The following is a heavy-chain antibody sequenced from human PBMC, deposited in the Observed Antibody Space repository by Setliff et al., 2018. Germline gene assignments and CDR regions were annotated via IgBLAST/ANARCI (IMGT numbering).Heavy chain of an antibody. D-gene: IGHD1-26*01. Sequence: GGSLRLSCAASGFTFSRHSMNWVRQASGKGLEWISYIGSSGDSTIYHADSVKGRFTISRDNSNNALYLQMNSLRAEDTAIYYCAKGGYSGSHYFDYWGQGTLVTVSS. CDR1: GFTFSRHS. CDR2: IGSSGDSTI. V-gene: IGHV3-48*01. J-gene: IGHJ4*02. CDR3: AKGGYSGSHYFDY.